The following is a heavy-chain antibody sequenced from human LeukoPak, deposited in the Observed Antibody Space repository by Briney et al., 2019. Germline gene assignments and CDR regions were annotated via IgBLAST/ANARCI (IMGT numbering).Heavy chain of an antibody. CDR2: ISFSSSTI. J-gene: IGHJ4*02. V-gene: IGHV3-48*01. CDR3: AKEPGETSLFVVDY. Sequence: PGGSLRLSCAAAGLTFSTNSMNWVRQAPGKGLEWVSYISFSSSTIYYADSVKGRFTISRDNSKNTLYLQMNSLRAEDTAVYYCAKEPGETSLFVVDYWGQGTLVTVSS. D-gene: IGHD3-10*01. CDR1: GLTFSTNS.